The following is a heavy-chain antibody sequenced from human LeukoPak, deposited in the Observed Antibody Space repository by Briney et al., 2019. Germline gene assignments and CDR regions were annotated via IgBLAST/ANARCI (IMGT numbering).Heavy chain of an antibody. CDR3: AKDIGRGFTLDY. J-gene: IGHJ4*02. CDR2: ISYDGSNK. D-gene: IGHD3-10*01. Sequence: GGSLRLSCAASGFTFSSYGMHWVRQAPGKGLEWVAVISYDGSNKYYADSVKGRFTISRDNSKNTLYLQMNSLRAEDTAVYYCAKDIGRGFTLDYWGQGTLVTVSS. CDR1: GFTFSSYG. V-gene: IGHV3-30*18.